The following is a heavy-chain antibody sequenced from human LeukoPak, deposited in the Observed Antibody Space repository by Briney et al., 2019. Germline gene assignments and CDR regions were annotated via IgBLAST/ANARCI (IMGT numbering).Heavy chain of an antibody. CDR3: ARDRITMVRGVGVI. CDR2: IYYSGST. V-gene: IGHV4-39*07. J-gene: IGHJ3*02. D-gene: IGHD3-10*01. Sequence: SETLSLTCTVSGGSISSSSYYWGWIRQPPGKGLEWIGSIYYSGSTYYNPSLKSRVTISVDTSKNQFSLKLSSVTAADTAVYYCARDRITMVRGVGVIWDQGTMVTVSS. CDR1: GGSISSSSYY.